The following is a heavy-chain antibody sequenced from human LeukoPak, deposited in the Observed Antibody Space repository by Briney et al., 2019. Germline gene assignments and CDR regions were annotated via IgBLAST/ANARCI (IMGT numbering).Heavy chain of an antibody. V-gene: IGHV3-7*01. CDR1: GFTFSSYA. CDR3: VSQEVVPH. J-gene: IGHJ4*02. CDR2: VKEDGTTK. D-gene: IGHD2-15*01. Sequence: GGSLRLSCAASGFTFSSYAMSWVRQAPGKGLEWVANVKEDGTTKQYVDSVKGRFTISRDNAKNSLYLQMDSLRAEGTAVYYCVSQEVVPHWGQGTLVSVSS.